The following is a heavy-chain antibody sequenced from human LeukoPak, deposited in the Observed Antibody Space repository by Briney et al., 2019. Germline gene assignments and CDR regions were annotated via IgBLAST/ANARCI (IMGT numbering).Heavy chain of an antibody. J-gene: IGHJ1*01. CDR1: GGSISSYY. Sequence: SETLSLTCTVSGGSISSYYWSWIRQPPGKGLEWIGYIYYSGSTNYNPSLKSRVTISVDTSKNQFSLKLSSATAADTAVYYCASRGSGYRYFQHWGQGTLVTVSS. D-gene: IGHD5-12*01. CDR2: IYYSGST. CDR3: ASRGSGYRYFQH. V-gene: IGHV4-59*01.